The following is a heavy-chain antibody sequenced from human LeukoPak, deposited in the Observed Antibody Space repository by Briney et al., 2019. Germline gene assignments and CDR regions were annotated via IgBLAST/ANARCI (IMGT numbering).Heavy chain of an antibody. V-gene: IGHV3-23*03. D-gene: IGHD1-14*01. CDR3: ARGVEPLAANTLAY. CDR2: LYSDGNT. CDR1: GFIFSSYA. J-gene: IGHJ4*02. Sequence: GGSLRLSCAASGFIFSSYAMSWVRQAPGKGLEWVSVLYSDGNTKYADSVQGRFTISRGNSKNTLYLEMNSLSPDDTAVYYCARGVEPLAANTLAYWGQGTLVTVSS.